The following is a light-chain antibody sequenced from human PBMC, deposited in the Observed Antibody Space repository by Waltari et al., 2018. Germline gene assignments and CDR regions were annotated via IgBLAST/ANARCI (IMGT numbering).Light chain of an antibody. CDR2: GTS. CDR3: QQYDSSPSIYT. CDR1: QSVSSTV. V-gene: IGKV3-20*01. Sequence: IVLTQSPGPLSLSPGERAPLSCRASQSVSSTVLDWYQQRPGQAPRLLIYGTSNRATGIPDRFSGSGSGTDFTLTISRLEPEDFAVYYCQQYDSSPSIYTFGPGTKVDVK. J-gene: IGKJ3*01.